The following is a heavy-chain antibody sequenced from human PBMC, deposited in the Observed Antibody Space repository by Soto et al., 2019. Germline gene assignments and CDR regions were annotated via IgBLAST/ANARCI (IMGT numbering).Heavy chain of an antibody. D-gene: IGHD3-10*01. J-gene: IGHJ6*02. V-gene: IGHV1-46*01. CDR2: INPSGGST. Sequence: GASVKVFCKASGYTLTSYYMHWVRQAPGQGLEWMGIINPSGGSTSYAQKFQGRVTMTRDTSTSTVYMELSSLRSEDTAVYYCARDPMVRGVIISMDVWGQGTTVTVSS. CDR3: ARDPMVRGVIISMDV. CDR1: GYTLTSYY.